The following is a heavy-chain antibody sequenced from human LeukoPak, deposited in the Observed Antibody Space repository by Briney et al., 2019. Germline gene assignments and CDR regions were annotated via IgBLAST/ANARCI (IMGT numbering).Heavy chain of an antibody. CDR1: GGSISSYS. D-gene: IGHD2-15*01. V-gene: IGHV4-4*07. J-gene: IGHJ6*03. CDR2: IYTSGST. Sequence: SETLSLTCTVSGGSISSYSWSWIRQPAGKGLEWFGRIYTSGSTNYNPSLKSRVTMSVDTSKNQFSLKLSSVTAADTAVYYCARLGSRDAQAPYCSGGSCYSGYYYYYMDVWGKGTTVTVSS. CDR3: ARLGSRDAQAPYCSGGSCYSGYYYYYMDV.